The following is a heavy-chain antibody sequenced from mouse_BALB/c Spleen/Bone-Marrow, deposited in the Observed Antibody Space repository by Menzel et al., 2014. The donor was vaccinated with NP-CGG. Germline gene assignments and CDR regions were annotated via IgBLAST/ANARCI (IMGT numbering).Heavy chain of an antibody. D-gene: IGHD1-1*02. V-gene: IGHV1S45*01. CDR2: INPFNDYT. J-gene: IGHJ2*01. Sequence: LKVCGAELVRPGASVKISCKAFGYTFTNRHMNWVKQRPGQGLDWIGYINPFNDYTTYNQKFKGKATLTVDKSSSTAYMELSSLTSEDSAVYYCARSRGSLYYFDYWGQGTTLTVSS. CDR3: ARSRGSLYYFDY. CDR1: GYTFTNRH.